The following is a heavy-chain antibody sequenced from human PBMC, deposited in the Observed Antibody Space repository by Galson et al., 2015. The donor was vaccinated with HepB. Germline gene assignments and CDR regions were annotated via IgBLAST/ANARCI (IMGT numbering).Heavy chain of an antibody. D-gene: IGHD6-19*01. J-gene: IGHJ3*01. Sequence: SLRLSCAASGFTFDPYPMNWVRQAPGKGLEWVAVISYDGSNQYYVDSVKGRFTISRDNSKNTLYLQMNSLRAEDTAVYFCARGSLTAVAGSWAFDVWGQGTTVSVTS. V-gene: IGHV3-30*04. CDR3: ARGSLTAVAGSWAFDV. CDR1: GFTFDPYP. CDR2: ISYDGSNQ.